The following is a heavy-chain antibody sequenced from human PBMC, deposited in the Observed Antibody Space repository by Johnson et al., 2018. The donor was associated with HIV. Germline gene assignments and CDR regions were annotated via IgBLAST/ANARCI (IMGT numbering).Heavy chain of an antibody. Sequence: VQLVESGGGLVQPGGSLRLSCAASGFTFDDYAMHWVRQAPGKGLEWVSGISWNSGSIGYADSVKGRFTISRDNAKNSLYLQMNSLRADDTAVYYCAKVAGETAAGGVGLNIWGPGTMGTGSS. CDR3: AKVAGETAAGGVGLNI. D-gene: IGHD5-18*01. J-gene: IGHJ3*02. CDR1: GFTFDDYA. V-gene: IGHV3-9*01. CDR2: ISWNSGSI.